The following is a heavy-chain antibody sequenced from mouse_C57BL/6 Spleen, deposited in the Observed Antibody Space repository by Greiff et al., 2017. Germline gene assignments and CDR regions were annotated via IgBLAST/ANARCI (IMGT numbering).Heavy chain of an antibody. CDR3: ARLYASSLEYFDV. CDR1: GFTFSSYT. J-gene: IGHJ1*03. CDR2: ISGGGGNT. Sequence: EVKLVESGGGLVKPGGSLTLSCAASGFTFSSYTMSWVRQTPEKRLEWVATISGGGGNTYYPDSVKGRFTISRDNAKNTLSRQMSSLMSEDTALYYCARLYASSLEYFDVWGTGTTVTVSS. V-gene: IGHV5-9*01. D-gene: IGHD1-1*01.